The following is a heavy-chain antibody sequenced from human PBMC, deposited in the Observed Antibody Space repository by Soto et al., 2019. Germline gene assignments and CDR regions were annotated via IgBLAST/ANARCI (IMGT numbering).Heavy chain of an antibody. CDR1: GGSISTYD. Sequence: SSETLSLTCTVSGGSISTYDWSWIRQPPGKGLEWIGNIYYTGHTDYNPSLQSRVTISVDTSKNHFSLWLTSVTAADTAVYYCARVQSSYYDRAFDYWGQGTLVTVSS. CDR3: ARVQSSYYDRAFDY. D-gene: IGHD3-9*01. V-gene: IGHV4-59*08. CDR2: IYYTGHT. J-gene: IGHJ4*02.